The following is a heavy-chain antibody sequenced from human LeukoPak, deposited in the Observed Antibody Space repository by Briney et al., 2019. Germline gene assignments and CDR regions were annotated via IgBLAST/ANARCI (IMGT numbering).Heavy chain of an antibody. CDR2: ISGSGGST. Sequence: GGSLRPSCAASGFTFSSYAMSWVRQAPGKGLEWVSAISGSGGSTYYADSVKGRFTISRDNSKNTLYLQMNSLRAEDTAVYYCAKEGQYCSGGSCYSYGMDVWGQGTTVTVSS. D-gene: IGHD2-15*01. V-gene: IGHV3-23*01. CDR3: AKEGQYCSGGSCYSYGMDV. J-gene: IGHJ6*02. CDR1: GFTFSSYA.